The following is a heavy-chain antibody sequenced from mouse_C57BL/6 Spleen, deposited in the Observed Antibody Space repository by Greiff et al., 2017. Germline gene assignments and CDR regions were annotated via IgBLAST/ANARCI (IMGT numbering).Heavy chain of an antibody. CDR1: GYTFTSYW. CDR3: ARKRVAHWYFDV. Sequence: QVQLQQPGAELVKPGASVKLSCKASGYTFTSYWMQWVKQRPGQGLEWIGEIDPSDSYTNYNQKFKGKATLTVDTSSSTAYMQLSSLTSEDSAVYYCARKRVAHWYFDVWGTGTTVTVSS. J-gene: IGHJ1*03. D-gene: IGHD1-1*01. CDR2: IDPSDSYT. V-gene: IGHV1-50*01.